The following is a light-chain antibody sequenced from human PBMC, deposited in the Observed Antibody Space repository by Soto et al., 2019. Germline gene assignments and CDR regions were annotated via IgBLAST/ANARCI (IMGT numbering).Light chain of an antibody. Sequence: QSALTQPRSVSGSPGQSVTISCTGTSSDVGGYSYVSWYQQHPGKAPKVMIYDVSKRPSGVPDRFSGSKSGNTASLTISGLQAEDEADYYCLSYADTAYVFGTGTKVTVL. CDR2: DVS. CDR3: LSYADTAYV. J-gene: IGLJ1*01. CDR1: SSDVGGYSY. V-gene: IGLV2-11*01.